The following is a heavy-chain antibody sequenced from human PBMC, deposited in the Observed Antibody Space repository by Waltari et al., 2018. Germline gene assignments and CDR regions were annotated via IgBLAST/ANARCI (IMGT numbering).Heavy chain of an antibody. Sequence: QLQLQESGPGLVKPSETLSLTCTVSGGSISSSSYYWGWIRRPPGKGLEWIGSIYYSGSTYYNPSLKSRVTISVDTSKNQFSLKLSSVTAADTAVYYCARQPTYYYDSSGLAWGQGTLVTVSS. CDR1: GGSISSSSYY. V-gene: IGHV4-39*01. CDR2: IYYSGST. D-gene: IGHD3-22*01. CDR3: ARQPTYYYDSSGLA. J-gene: IGHJ5*02.